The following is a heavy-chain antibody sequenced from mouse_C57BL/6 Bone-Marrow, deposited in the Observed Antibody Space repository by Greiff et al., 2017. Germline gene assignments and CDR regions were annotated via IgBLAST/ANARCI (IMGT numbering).Heavy chain of an antibody. J-gene: IGHJ1*03. V-gene: IGHV1-81*01. Sequence: QVQLQQSGAELARPGASVKLSCKASGYTFTSYGISWVKQRPGQGLEWIGEIYPRSGNTYYNEKFKGKATLTADKSSSTAYMELSSLTSEDSAVYFGARDYGSSHWYCDVWGKGTTVTVSS. CDR3: ARDYGSSHWYCDV. D-gene: IGHD1-1*01. CDR2: IYPRSGNT. CDR1: GYTFTSYG.